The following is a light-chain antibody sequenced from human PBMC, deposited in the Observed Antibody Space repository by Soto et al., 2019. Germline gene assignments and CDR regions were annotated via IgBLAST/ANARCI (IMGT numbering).Light chain of an antibody. V-gene: IGLV2-14*01. J-gene: IGLJ3*02. CDR2: EVR. CDR3: ASYTSSASRVV. CDR1: SSDVGGYNY. Sequence: QSALTQPASVSGSPGQSITISCTGTSSDVGGYNYVSWYQHHPGKAPKLIIYEVRNRPSGVSYRFSGSRSGNTASLTISDLQTEDEPDYYCASYTSSASRVVFGGGTKVTVL.